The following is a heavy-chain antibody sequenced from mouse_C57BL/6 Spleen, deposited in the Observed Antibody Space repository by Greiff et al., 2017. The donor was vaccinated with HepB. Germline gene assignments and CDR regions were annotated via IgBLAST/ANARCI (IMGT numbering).Heavy chain of an antibody. Sequence: DVKLVESGGGLVKPGGSLKLSCAASGFTFSDYGMHWVRQAPEKGLEWVAYISSGSSTIYYADTVKGRFTISRDNAKNTLFLQMTSLRSEDTAMYYCARGAGEFAYWAKGLWSLSLQ. CDR3: ARGAGEFAY. J-gene: IGHJ3*01. CDR1: GFTFSDYG. CDR2: ISSGSSTI. V-gene: IGHV5-17*01. D-gene: IGHD4-1*01.